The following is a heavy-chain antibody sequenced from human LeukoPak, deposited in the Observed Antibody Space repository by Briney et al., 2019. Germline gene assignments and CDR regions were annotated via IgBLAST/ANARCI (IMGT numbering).Heavy chain of an antibody. V-gene: IGHV3-23*01. Sequence: GGSLRLSCAATGFTFSNYAMNWVRQAPGKGLEWVSAISASGGSTYYADSVKGRFTISRDNSKNALYLQMNSLRAEDTAVYYCRYFLPHFDYWGQGTLVTVSS. D-gene: IGHD2/OR15-2a*01. CDR3: RYFLPHFDY. J-gene: IGHJ4*02. CDR1: GFTFSNYA. CDR2: ISASGGST.